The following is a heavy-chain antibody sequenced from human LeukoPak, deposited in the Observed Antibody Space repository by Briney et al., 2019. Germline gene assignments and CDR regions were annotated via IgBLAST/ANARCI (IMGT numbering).Heavy chain of an antibody. CDR2: INPSGGST. CDR3: ARDSASVSHYYYGMDV. D-gene: IGHD2-2*01. CDR1: GYTFTSYY. J-gene: IGHJ6*02. V-gene: IGHV1-46*01. Sequence: ASVKVSCKASGYTFTSYYMHWVRQAPGQGLEWMGIINPSGGSTSYAQKFQGRVTMTRDTSTSTVYMELSSLRSEDTAVYYCARDSASVSHYYYGMDVWGQGTTVTVSS.